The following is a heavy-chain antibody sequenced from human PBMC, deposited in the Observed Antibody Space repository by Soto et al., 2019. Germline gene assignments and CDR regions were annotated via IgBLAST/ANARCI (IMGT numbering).Heavy chain of an antibody. Sequence: SETLSLTCSVSGDSISSYYWNWIRQPPGEGLEWIGYISDSGGTNYNPSLKSRVTISADTSKNQVSLKLSSVTAADTAVYYCTRHFRDGYNALGYWGQGTLVTVSS. CDR2: ISDSGGT. CDR1: GDSISSYY. V-gene: IGHV4-59*08. CDR3: TRHFRDGYNALGY. J-gene: IGHJ4*02. D-gene: IGHD5-12*01.